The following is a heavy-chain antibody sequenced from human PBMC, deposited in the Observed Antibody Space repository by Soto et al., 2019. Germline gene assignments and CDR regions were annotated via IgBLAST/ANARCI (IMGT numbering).Heavy chain of an antibody. Sequence: QVQLQQWGAGLLKPSETLSLTCAVYGGSLSGYYWNWIRQPPGKGLEWIGEINHSGSTNYNPSLKSRVTISVDTSKNQFSLKLSSLTAADTAVFSCARGLGRDGYNSGGWFDPWGQATLVTVSS. CDR2: INHSGST. D-gene: IGHD5-12*01. J-gene: IGHJ5*02. CDR1: GGSLSGYY. V-gene: IGHV4-34*01. CDR3: ARGLGRDGYNSGGWFDP.